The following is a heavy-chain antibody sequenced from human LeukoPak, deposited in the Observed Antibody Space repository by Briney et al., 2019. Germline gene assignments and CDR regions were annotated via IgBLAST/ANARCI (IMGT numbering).Heavy chain of an antibody. Sequence: GGSLRLSCAASRFTFSDHFLDWVRQAPGKGLEWVGRTRNKANSYITEYAASVKGRFTISRDDSKNSLYLQMSSLKTDDTAMYYCASIRGTFGYWGQGTLVTVSS. CDR1: RFTFSDHF. D-gene: IGHD1-26*01. CDR2: TRNKANSYIT. J-gene: IGHJ4*02. CDR3: ASIRGTFGY. V-gene: IGHV3-72*01.